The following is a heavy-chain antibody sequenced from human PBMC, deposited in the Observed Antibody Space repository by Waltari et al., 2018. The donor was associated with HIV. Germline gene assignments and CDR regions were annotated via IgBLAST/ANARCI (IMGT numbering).Heavy chain of an antibody. D-gene: IGHD4-17*01. V-gene: IGHV3-43D*03. CDR2: ISWDGGST. CDR1: GFPFDAYA. J-gene: IGHJ3*02. CDR3: STYGDSEAFDI. Sequence: EVQLVESGGVVVQPGGSLSASRAASGFPFDAYAMHWVRPAPGKGLEWVSLISWDGGSTYYADSVKGRFTISRDNSKNSLYLQMNSLRAEDTALYYCSTYGDSEAFDIWGQGTMVTVSS.